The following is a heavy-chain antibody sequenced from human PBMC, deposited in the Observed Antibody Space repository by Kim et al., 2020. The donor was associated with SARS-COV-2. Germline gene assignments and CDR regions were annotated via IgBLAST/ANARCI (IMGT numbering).Heavy chain of an antibody. J-gene: IGHJ4*02. Sequence: GGSLRLSCAASGFTFSNAWMSWVRQAPGKGLEWVGRIKSKTDGGTTDYAAPVKGRFTISRDDSKNTLYLQMNSLKTEDTAVYYCTTDRNIAAAGQLDYWGQGTLVTVSS. CDR2: IKSKTDGGTT. CDR3: TTDRNIAAAGQLDY. V-gene: IGHV3-15*01. D-gene: IGHD6-13*01. CDR1: GFTFSNAW.